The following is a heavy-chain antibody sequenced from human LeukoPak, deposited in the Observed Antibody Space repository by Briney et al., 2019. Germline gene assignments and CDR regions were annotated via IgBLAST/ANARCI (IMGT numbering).Heavy chain of an antibody. CDR1: GGSISSGGYY. Sequence: SQTLSLTCTVSGGSISSGGYYWSWIRQHPGKGLEWIGYIYYSGSTYYNPSLKSRVTISVDTSKNQFSLKLSSVPAADTAVYYCARVPVLEESYYGMDVWGQGTTVTVSS. J-gene: IGHJ6*02. D-gene: IGHD4/OR15-4a*01. CDR3: ARVPVLEESYYGMDV. CDR2: IYYSGST. V-gene: IGHV4-31*03.